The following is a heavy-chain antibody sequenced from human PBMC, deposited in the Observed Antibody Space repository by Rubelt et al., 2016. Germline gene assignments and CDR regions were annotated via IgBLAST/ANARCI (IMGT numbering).Heavy chain of an antibody. CDR3: ARASSGYDFDY. Sequence: QVQLVESGGGVVQPGRSLRLSCAASGFTFRSYGMHWVRQAPGKGLEWVALISDDGSNKYYADSVKGRFTITRENAKNSLYLQMNSLRAEDTAVYYCARASSGYDFDYWGQGMLVTVSS. D-gene: IGHD3-22*01. V-gene: IGHV3-30*19. CDR1: GFTFRSYG. J-gene: IGHJ4*02. CDR2: ISDDGSNK.